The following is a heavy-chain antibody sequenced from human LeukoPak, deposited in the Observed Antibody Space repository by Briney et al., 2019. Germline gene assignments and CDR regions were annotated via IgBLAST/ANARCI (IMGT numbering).Heavy chain of an antibody. CDR3: ARGQVPAARGYNWFDP. CDR1: GWSFNDHY. Sequence: SETLSLTCAVYGWSFNDHYWNWIRQPPGKGLEWIGEINARGDTNFNPSLKSRVTISVDTSKNQFSRTLTSMIAADTAVYYCARGQVPAARGYNWFDPWGQGTLVTVSS. V-gene: IGHV4-34*01. J-gene: IGHJ5*02. CDR2: INARGDT. D-gene: IGHD2-2*01.